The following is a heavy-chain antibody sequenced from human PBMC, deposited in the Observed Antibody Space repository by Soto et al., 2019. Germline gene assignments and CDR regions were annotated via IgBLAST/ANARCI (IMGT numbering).Heavy chain of an antibody. CDR2: ISGSAGST. CDR3: ATEGSAGGPTHFDS. CDR1: GFTFSSYA. J-gene: IGHJ4*02. V-gene: IGHV3-23*01. D-gene: IGHD6-13*01. Sequence: EVQLLESGGGLVQPGGSLRLSCAASGFTFSSYAMSWVRQAPGKGLEWVSAISGSAGSTYYADSVKGRFTISRDNSKNTRYLQMNRLRAEDTAVYYCATEGSAGGPTHFDSWGQGTLVTVSS.